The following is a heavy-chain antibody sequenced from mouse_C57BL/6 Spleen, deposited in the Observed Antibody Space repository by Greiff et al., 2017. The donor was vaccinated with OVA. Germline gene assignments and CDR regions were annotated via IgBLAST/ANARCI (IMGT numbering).Heavy chain of an antibody. Sequence: EVKLVESGGGLVQPKGSLKLSCAASGFSFNTYAMNWVRQAPGKGLEWVARIRSKSNNYATYYADSVKDRFTISRDDSESMLYLQMNNLKTEDTAMYYCVRGGGAMDYWGQGTSVTVSS. CDR2: IRSKSNNYAT. CDR3: VRGGGAMDY. V-gene: IGHV10-1*01. J-gene: IGHJ4*01. CDR1: GFSFNTYA.